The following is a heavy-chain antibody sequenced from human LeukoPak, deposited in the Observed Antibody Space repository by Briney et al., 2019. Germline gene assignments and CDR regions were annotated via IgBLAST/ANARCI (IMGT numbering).Heavy chain of an antibody. CDR1: GFSISSGHY. CDR3: ARIFIRNGYSSYFDC. V-gene: IGHV4-38-2*02. Sequence: SGTLSLTCTVSGFSISSGHYWGWVRQPPGAGLGGVGSVYQSGTTYYNPSLKSRVTTSVDMSKNQFSLRLRPVTAADTAVYYCARIFIRNGYSSYFDCWGQGTLVTVSS. D-gene: IGHD5-18*01. CDR2: VYQSGTT. J-gene: IGHJ4*02.